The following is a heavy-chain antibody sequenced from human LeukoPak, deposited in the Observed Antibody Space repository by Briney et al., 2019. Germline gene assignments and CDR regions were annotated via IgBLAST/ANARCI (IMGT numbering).Heavy chain of an antibody. CDR1: EFDFTSHA. D-gene: IGHD1-26*01. Sequence: GGSLRLSCAASEFDFTSHAMTWVRQAPGKGLEWVSAISISGTKTYYADSVKGRFTISRDNSKNTLYLQMNTLRAEDRAVYYCAKENPVGGTNYFDYWGQGTLVTVAS. V-gene: IGHV3-23*01. J-gene: IGHJ4*02. CDR2: ISISGTKT. CDR3: AKENPVGGTNYFDY.